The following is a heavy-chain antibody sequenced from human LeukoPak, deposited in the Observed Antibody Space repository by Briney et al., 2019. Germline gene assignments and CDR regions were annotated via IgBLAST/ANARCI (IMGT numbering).Heavy chain of an antibody. J-gene: IGHJ6*03. Sequence: SETLSLTCTVSGYSISSGYYWGWIRQPPGKGLEWIGSIYHSGRTFYNPSLKSRVTISVDTSKNQFSLKLSSVTAADTAVYYCARGIAAPTLPYYYYYMDVWGKGTTVTVSS. CDR2: IYHSGRT. CDR3: ARGIAAPTLPYYYYYMDV. D-gene: IGHD6-13*01. CDR1: GYSISSGYY. V-gene: IGHV4-38-2*02.